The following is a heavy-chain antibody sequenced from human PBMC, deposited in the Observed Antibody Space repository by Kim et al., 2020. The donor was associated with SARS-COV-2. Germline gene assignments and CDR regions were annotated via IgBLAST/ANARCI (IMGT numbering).Heavy chain of an antibody. Sequence: YAEPVKGRFTISRDNAKNSLYLKMKSLRAEDTALYYCAKGSGGSSLYFDYWGQGTLVTVSP. D-gene: IGHD3-16*01. V-gene: IGHV3-9*01. J-gene: IGHJ4*02. CDR3: AKGSGGSSLYFDY.